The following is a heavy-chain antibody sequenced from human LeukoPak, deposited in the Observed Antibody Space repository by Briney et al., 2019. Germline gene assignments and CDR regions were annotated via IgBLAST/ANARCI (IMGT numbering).Heavy chain of an antibody. D-gene: IGHD2-21*02. Sequence: GQSLKISCEGSGYSFSNYWIGWVRQMPGKGLEWMGIIYPGDYETRYSPSFQGLVTISVDKSISTAYLQWSSLKASDTAMYYCAIPPGYCGNDCSFDHWGQGTLVTVSS. CDR2: IYPGDYET. CDR1: GYSFSNYW. J-gene: IGHJ4*02. V-gene: IGHV5-51*01. CDR3: AIPPGYCGNDCSFDH.